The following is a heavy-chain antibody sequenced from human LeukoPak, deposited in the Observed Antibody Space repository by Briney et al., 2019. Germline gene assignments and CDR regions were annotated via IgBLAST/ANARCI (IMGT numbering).Heavy chain of an antibody. V-gene: IGHV1-18*01. CDR1: GYTFTSYG. J-gene: IGHJ4*02. D-gene: IGHD2-15*01. Sequence: EASVKVSCKASGYTFTSYGISWVRQAPGLGLEWMGWISAYNGNTNYAQKLQGRVTMTTDTSTSTAYMELRSLRSDDTAVYYCARVYCSGGSCYPFDYWGQGTLVTVSS. CDR2: ISAYNGNT. CDR3: ARVYCSGGSCYPFDY.